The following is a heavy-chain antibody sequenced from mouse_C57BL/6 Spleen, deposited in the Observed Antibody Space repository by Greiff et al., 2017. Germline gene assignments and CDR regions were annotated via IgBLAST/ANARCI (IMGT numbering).Heavy chain of an antibody. J-gene: IGHJ3*01. CDR2: IDPSDSYT. CDR1: GYTFTSYW. CDR3: ARGGTTVTGAY. D-gene: IGHD1-1*01. Sequence: QVQLQQPGAELVMPGASVKLSCKASGYTFTSYWMHWVKQRPGQGLEWIGEIDPSDSYTNYNQKFKGKSTLTVDKSSSTAYMQLSSLTSEDSAVYYWARGGTTVTGAYWGQGTLVTVSA. V-gene: IGHV1-69*01.